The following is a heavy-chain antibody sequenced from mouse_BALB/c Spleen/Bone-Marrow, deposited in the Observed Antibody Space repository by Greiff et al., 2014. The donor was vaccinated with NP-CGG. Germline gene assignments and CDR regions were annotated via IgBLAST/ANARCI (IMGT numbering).Heavy chain of an antibody. CDR1: GFSLTTYG. J-gene: IGHJ1*01. CDR3: ARKGYTGYFDV. CDR2: IWSGGGT. D-gene: IGHD2-2*01. V-gene: IGHV2-2*02. Sequence: ESGPGLVKPSQSLSITCTVSGFSLTTYGLHWVRQSPGKGLEWLGVIWSGGGTDYNAAFISRLIITKDNSKSQVFFKMNSLQTNDTAMYYCARKGYTGYFDVWGAGTTVTVSS.